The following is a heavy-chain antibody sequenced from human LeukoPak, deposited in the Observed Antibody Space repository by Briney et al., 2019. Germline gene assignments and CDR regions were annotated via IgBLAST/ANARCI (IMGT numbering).Heavy chain of an antibody. V-gene: IGHV3-30*04. Sequence: QPGGSLRLSCAASGFTFSSYAMHWVRQAPGKGLEWVAVISYDGSNKYYADSVKGRFTISRDNSKNTLYLQMNSLRAEDTAVYYCAKVYTKMGFGELLSWGQGTLVTVSS. CDR1: GFTFSSYA. CDR3: AKVYTKMGFGELLS. D-gene: IGHD3-10*01. J-gene: IGHJ4*02. CDR2: ISYDGSNK.